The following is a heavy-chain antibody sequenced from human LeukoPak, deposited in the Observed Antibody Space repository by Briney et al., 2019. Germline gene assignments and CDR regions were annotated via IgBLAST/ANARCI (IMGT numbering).Heavy chain of an antibody. V-gene: IGHV1-2*02. Sequence: ASVKVSCKASGYTFTGYYMHWVRQAPGQGLEWMGWINPNSGGTNYAQKFQGRVTMTRDTSISTAYMELSRLRSDDTAVYYCARDRKIVVVPAANFDYWGQGTLVTVSS. CDR1: GYTFTGYY. CDR2: INPNSGGT. CDR3: ARDRKIVVVPAANFDY. J-gene: IGHJ4*02. D-gene: IGHD2-2*01.